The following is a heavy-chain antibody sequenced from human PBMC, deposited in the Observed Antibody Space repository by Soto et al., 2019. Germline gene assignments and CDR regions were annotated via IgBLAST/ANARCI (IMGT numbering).Heavy chain of an antibody. CDR1: GFTFSSYA. CDR3: AKTGLGVLIDILTFDYYYMDV. CDR2: ISGSGGST. Sequence: GGSLRLSCAASGFTFSSYAMSWVRQAPGKGLEWVSAISGSGGSTYYADSVKGRFTISRDNSKNTLYLQMNSLRAEDTAVYYCAKTGLGVLIDILTFDYYYMDVWGKGTTVTVSS. V-gene: IGHV3-23*01. J-gene: IGHJ6*03. D-gene: IGHD3-9*01.